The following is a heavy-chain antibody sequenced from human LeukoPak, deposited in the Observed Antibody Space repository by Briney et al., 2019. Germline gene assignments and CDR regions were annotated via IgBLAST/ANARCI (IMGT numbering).Heavy chain of an antibody. CDR1: GFTFSSYG. CDR3: AKDFAMVRGSAFDY. D-gene: IGHD3-10*01. J-gene: IGHJ4*02. CDR2: ISYDGSNK. V-gene: IGHV3-30*18. Sequence: PGGSLGLSCAASGFTFSSYGMHWVRQAPGKGLEWVAVISYDGSNKYYADSVKGRFTISRDNSKNTLYLQMNSLRAEDTAVYYCAKDFAMVRGSAFDYWGQGTLVTVSS.